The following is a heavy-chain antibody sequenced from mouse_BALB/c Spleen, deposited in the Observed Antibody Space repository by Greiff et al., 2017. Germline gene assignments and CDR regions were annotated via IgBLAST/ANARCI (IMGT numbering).Heavy chain of an antibody. CDR3: ERVDY. V-gene: IGHV1S26*01. CDR1: GYTFTSYW. CDR2: INPSTGYT. Sequence: QVQLKESGAELVKPGASVKMSCKASGYTFTSYWMHWVKQRPGQGLEWIGYINPSTGYTEYNQKFKDKATLTADKSSSTAYMQLSSLTSEDSAVYYCERVDYWGQGTTLTVSS. J-gene: IGHJ2*01.